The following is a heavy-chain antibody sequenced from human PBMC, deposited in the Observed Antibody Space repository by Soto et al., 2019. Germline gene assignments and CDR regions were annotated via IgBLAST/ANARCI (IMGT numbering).Heavy chain of an antibody. V-gene: IGHV4-61*01. J-gene: IGHJ1*01. D-gene: IGHD1-7*01. CDR3: ARELSWNYVEL. Sequence: QVQLQESGPGLVRPSETLSLTCTVSGGSVTSSRYYWTWVRQSPGKGLEWIAYIHYSGSTNQNPSLKGRVTLSVDASKNQFSLNLRSLTTADTAIYYCARELSWNYVELWGQGTLVTVSS. CDR1: GGSVTSSRYY. CDR2: IHYSGST.